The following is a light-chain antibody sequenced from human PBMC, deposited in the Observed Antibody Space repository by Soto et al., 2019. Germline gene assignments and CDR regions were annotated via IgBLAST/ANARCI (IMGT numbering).Light chain of an antibody. CDR3: AAWDDSLNGWV. CDR1: TSNIGSNT. CDR2: TNN. V-gene: IGLV1-44*01. J-gene: IGLJ3*02. Sequence: QSVLTQPPSASGTPGQRVTLSCSGATSNIGSNTVNWYQQLPGTAPKLLIYTNNQRPAGVPDRFSGSKSGSSASLAISGLQSDDEADFYCAAWDDSLNGWVFGGGTQRTVL.